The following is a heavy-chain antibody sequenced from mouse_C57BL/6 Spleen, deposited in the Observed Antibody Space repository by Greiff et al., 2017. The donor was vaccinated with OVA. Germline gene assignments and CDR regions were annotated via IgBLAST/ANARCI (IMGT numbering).Heavy chain of an antibody. CDR1: GYTFTGYW. CDR2: ILPGRGST. V-gene: IGHV1-9*01. Sequence: VQLQQSGAELMQPGASVKLSCKATGYTFTGYWIEWVKQRPGHGLEWIGEILPGRGSTNYNEKFKGKATFTADTSSNTAYMQLSSLTTEDSAIYYCARRWELRVYFDYWGQGTTLTVSS. J-gene: IGHJ2*01. D-gene: IGHD2-1*01. CDR3: ARRWELRVYFDY.